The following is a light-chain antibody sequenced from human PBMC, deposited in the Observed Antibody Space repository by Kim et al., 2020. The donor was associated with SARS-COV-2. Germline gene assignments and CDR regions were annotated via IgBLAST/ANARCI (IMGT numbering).Light chain of an antibody. CDR2: TAS. J-gene: IGKJ4*01. CDR1: QGISSR. CDR3: QQANSFPLT. V-gene: IGKV1D-12*01. Sequence: ASVGDTVTLACRASQGISSRLAWYQQKPARAPTRLIYTASSLKSGVPERFSGSGFGTDYTHTNTSLQPEDFATYYCQQANSFPLTFGGGTKVDIQ.